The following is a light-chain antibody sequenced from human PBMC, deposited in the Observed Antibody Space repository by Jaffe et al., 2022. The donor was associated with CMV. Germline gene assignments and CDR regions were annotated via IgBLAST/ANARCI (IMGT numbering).Light chain of an antibody. CDR1: NIGSRS. CDR2: YGS. V-gene: IGLV3-21*04. CDR3: QVWDSTTDHAV. J-gene: IGLJ3*02. Sequence: SYVLTQPPSVSVAPGQTASITCGGNNIGSRSVHWYQQRPGQAPVLVISYGSDRPSGIPERFSGSNSGNTATLTISRVEAGDEADFYCQVWDSTTDHAVFGGGTKVTVL.